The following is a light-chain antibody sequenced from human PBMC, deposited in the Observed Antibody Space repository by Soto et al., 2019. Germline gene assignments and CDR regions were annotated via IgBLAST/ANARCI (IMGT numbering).Light chain of an antibody. Sequence: QSALTQPASVSGSPGQSITISCTGTGSDIGYFNYVSWYQQQPGKAPKLMIYEVDNRPSGVSIRFSGSKSGSTASLTISGLQAEDEADYYCKSFTSTHTLVFGGGTKLTVL. J-gene: IGLJ2*01. V-gene: IGLV2-14*01. CDR2: EVD. CDR1: GSDIGYFNY. CDR3: KSFTSTHTLV.